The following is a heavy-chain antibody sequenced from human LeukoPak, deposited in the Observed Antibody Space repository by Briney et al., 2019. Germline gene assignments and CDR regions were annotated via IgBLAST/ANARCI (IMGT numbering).Heavy chain of an antibody. CDR3: ARHPDY. J-gene: IGHJ4*02. CDR2: IYYNGGT. V-gene: IGHV4-59*07. CDR1: GGSISSYY. Sequence: PTDPLSLTRTVPGGSISSYYWSWIRQPPGKGLDWIGYIYYNGGTNYNPSLKSRVTISVDTSKNQFSLRLSSVTAADTAVYYCARHPDYWGQGTLVTVSS.